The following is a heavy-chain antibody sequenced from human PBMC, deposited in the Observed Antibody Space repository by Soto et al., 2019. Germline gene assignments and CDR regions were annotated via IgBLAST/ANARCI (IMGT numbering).Heavy chain of an antibody. CDR1: GGSVGSGDFS. CDR2: IYSSGST. V-gene: IGHV4-30-2*01. CDR3: ARDSYERIGGGVNDTLDV. Sequence: QLHLQESGSGLVRPSQTLSLTCTVSGGSVGSGDFSWSWIRQPLGKGLEWVGCIYSSGSTHYSPSLRGRVTVSIDRSKNQISLMLTSVTAADTAVYYCARDSYERIGGGVNDTLDVWGQGTVVTVSS. J-gene: IGHJ3*01. D-gene: IGHD3-10*01.